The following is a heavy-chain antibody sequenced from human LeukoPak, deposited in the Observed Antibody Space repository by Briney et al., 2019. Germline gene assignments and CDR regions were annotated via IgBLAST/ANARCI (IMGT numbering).Heavy chain of an antibody. CDR1: GFTFSSYA. CDR2: ISSDGSNK. Sequence: GRSLRLSCAASGFTFSSYAMHWVRQAPGKGLEWVAVISSDGSNKYYADSMKGRFTISRDNSKNTLYLQMNSLRGEDTAVYYCALNRGSGWYFHYWGQGTLVTVSS. J-gene: IGHJ4*02. CDR3: ALNRGSGWYFHY. V-gene: IGHV3-30*04. D-gene: IGHD6-19*01.